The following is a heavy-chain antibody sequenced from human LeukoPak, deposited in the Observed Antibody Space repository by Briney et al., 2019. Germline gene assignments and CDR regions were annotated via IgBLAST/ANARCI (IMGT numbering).Heavy chain of an antibody. V-gene: IGHV6-1*01. J-gene: IGHJ4*02. CDR3: ARFQGIGSQRYYLVY. CDR1: GDSVSSNSAA. CDR2: TYYRSNWYH. D-gene: IGHD6-19*01. Sequence: SQTLSLTRAISGDSVSSNSAAWSWIRQSPSRGLEWLGRTYYRSNWYHDYAVSVKSRITINPDTSNNQFSLQLNSVTPEDTAVYYCARFQGIGSQRYYLVYWGQGTLVTVSS.